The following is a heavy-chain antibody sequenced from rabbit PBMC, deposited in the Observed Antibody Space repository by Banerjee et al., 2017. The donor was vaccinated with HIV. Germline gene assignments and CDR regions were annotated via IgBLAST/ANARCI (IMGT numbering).Heavy chain of an antibody. D-gene: IGHD6-1*01. V-gene: IGHV1S45*01. Sequence: QQQLVESGGGLVQPEGSLTLTCTASGFSFSSTYYMSWVRQAPGKGLEWIASIYTDDDNTYYANWAKGRFTISKTSSTTVTLQMTSLTAADTATYFCARGVVPSWTSYGHDYHLDLWGPGTLVTVS. CDR1: GFSFSSTYY. J-gene: IGHJ6*01. CDR3: ARGVVPSWTSYGHDYHLDL. CDR2: IYTDDDNT.